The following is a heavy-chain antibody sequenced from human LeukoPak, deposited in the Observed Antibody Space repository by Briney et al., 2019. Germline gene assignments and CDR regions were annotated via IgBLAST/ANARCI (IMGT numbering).Heavy chain of an antibody. CDR1: GFTFSTYW. CDR3: AKVLGGLWPGSDF. Sequence: GGSLRLSCTASGFTFSTYWMHGVRQAPGKGPVWVSRINSDGSSTRYADSVTGRFTISRDNAKNTVYLQMNSLRAEDTAVYYCAKVLGGLWPGSDFGGQGTVVTVSS. V-gene: IGHV3-74*01. J-gene: IGHJ4*02. CDR2: INSDGSST. D-gene: IGHD2-15*01.